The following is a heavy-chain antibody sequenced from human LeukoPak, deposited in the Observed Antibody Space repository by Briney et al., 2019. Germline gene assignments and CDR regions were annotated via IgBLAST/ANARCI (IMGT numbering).Heavy chain of an antibody. D-gene: IGHD6-19*01. CDR3: ARAVAGRPFIYYYYGMDV. J-gene: IGHJ6*02. CDR1: GFTFSSYA. Sequence: GSLRLSCAASGFTFSSYAMHWVRQAPGKGLEWVAVISYDGSNKYYADSVKGRFTISRDNSKNTLYLQMNSLRAEDTAVYYCARAVAGRPFIYYYYGMDVWGQGTTVTVSS. CDR2: ISYDGSNK. V-gene: IGHV3-30-3*01.